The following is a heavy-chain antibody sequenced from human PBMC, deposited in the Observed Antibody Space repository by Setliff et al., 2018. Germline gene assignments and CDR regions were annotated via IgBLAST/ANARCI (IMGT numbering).Heavy chain of an antibody. V-gene: IGHV3-74*01. CDR1: GFSFSSHW. CDR2: INSGRSDYT. CDR3: VKELVSRSSLSFDF. Sequence: PGGSLRLSCAASGFSFSSHWMHWVRHAPGKGLVWVSRINSGRSDYTFYAASVKGRFTTSRDNSKNTLYLQMNSLRDEDTAVYFCVKELVSRSSLSFDFWGQGSLVTVSS. D-gene: IGHD6-13*01. J-gene: IGHJ4*02.